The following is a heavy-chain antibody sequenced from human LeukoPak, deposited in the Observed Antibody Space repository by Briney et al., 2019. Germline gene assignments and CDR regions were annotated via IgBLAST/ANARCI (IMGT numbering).Heavy chain of an antibody. CDR2: ISYDGSNK. CDR1: GFTFSSYA. V-gene: IGHV3-30*01. J-gene: IGHJ4*02. Sequence: PGGSLRLSCAASGFTFSSYAMHWVRQAPGKGLEWVAVISYDGSNKYYADSVKGRFTISRDNSKNTLYLQMNSLRAEDTAVYYCARARRASIAAAGTWWGQGTLVTVSS. CDR3: ARARRASIAAAGTW. D-gene: IGHD6-13*01.